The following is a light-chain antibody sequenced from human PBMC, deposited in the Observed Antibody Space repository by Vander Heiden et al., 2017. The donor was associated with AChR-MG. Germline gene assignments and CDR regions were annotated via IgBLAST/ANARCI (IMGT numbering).Light chain of an antibody. V-gene: IGKV3-11*01. CDR3: QPRSSWTAVK. Sequence: EIVLTQSPATLSLSPGESAPLSCRASQSVRANLDWLQQKPGQAPRRLIYDASDRATGIPARSRGSGSGKDVTPTISSPEPGDFGSYYCQPRSSWTAVKFGQVTKLEVK. J-gene: IGKJ1*01. CDR1: QSVRAN. CDR2: DAS.